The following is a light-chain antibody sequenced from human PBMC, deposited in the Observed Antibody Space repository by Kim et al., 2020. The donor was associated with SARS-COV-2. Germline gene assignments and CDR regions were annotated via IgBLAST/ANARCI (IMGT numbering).Light chain of an antibody. CDR1: QSLLHSNGYNY. CDR3: MQALQTPYS. V-gene: IGKV2-28*01. Sequence: EPASISWRSSQSLLHSNGYNYLEWYLHKPGHSPQLLIYLGSNRASGVPDRFSGSGSGTDFTLKISRVEAEDVGVYYCMQALQTPYSFGQGTKLEIK. J-gene: IGKJ2*03. CDR2: LGS.